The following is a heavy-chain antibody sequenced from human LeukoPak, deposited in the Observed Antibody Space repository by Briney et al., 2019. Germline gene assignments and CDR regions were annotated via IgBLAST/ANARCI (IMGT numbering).Heavy chain of an antibody. CDR2: IYYSGST. CDR3: ARNLNWKDWYFDL. J-gene: IGHJ2*01. Sequence: SETLSLTCTVSGGSISSGDCYWSWIRQPPGKGLEWIGYIYYSGSTYYNPSLKSRVTISVDTSKNQFSLKLSSVTAADTAVYYCARNLNWKDWYFDLWGRGTLVTVSS. D-gene: IGHD1-1*01. CDR1: GGSISSGDCY. V-gene: IGHV4-30-4*08.